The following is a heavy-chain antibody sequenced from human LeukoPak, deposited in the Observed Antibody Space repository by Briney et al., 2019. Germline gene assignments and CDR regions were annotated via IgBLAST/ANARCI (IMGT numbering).Heavy chain of an antibody. D-gene: IGHD3-9*01. CDR1: GYTFTGYY. CDR3: ARESRVDYYFDY. Sequence: ASVKVSCRASGYTFTGYYVHWVRQAPGQGLEWMGWINPNSGGTNYAQKFQGRVTMTRDTSISTAYMELSRLRSGDTAVYYCARESRVDYYFDYWGQGTLVTVSS. CDR2: INPNSGGT. J-gene: IGHJ4*02. V-gene: IGHV1-2*02.